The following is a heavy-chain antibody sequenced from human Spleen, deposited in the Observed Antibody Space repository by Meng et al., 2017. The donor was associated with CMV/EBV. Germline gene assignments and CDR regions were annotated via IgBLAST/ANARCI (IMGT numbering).Heavy chain of an antibody. D-gene: IGHD2-15*01. J-gene: IGHJ6*02. V-gene: IGHV1-2*02. Sequence: ASVKVSCKTSGYTFTTYGITWVRQAPGQGLEWMGWINPNSGGTNYAQKFQDRVTMTRDTSITTAYMELSRLRSDDMAVYYCARVKRYCTGGSCSSTGYYGMDVWGQGTTVTVSS. CDR3: ARVKRYCTGGSCSSTGYYGMDV. CDR2: INPNSGGT. CDR1: GYTFTTYG.